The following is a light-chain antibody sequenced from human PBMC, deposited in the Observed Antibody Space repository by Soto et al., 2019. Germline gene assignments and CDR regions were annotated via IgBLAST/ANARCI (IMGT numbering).Light chain of an antibody. V-gene: IGKV3-11*01. CDR2: DTF. CDR1: QSVSNY. CDR3: VQRSTWPWT. J-gene: IGKJ1*01. Sequence: EIVMTQSPATLSVSPGESATLSCRAGQSVSNYLAWYQQKPGQAPRLLIYDTFNRATGIPARFSGSGSGTDFTLTISSLEPEDLAVYFCVQRSTWPWTSGQGTKVEIK.